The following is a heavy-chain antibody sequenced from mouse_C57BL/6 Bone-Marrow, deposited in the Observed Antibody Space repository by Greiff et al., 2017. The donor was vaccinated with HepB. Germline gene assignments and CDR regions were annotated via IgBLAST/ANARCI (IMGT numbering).Heavy chain of an antibody. CDR1: GYTFTSYW. V-gene: IGHV1-55*01. Sequence: QVQLQQPGAELVKPGASVKMSCKASGYTFTSYWITWVKQRPGQGLEWIGDIYPGSGSTNYNDKFKSKSTLTVDTSSSTAYMQLSSLTSEDSAVYYWARRRLLWSLYYYEYWGQGTTLTVST. J-gene: IGHJ2*01. CDR2: IYPGSGST. CDR3: ARRRLLWSLYYYEY. D-gene: IGHD2-1*01.